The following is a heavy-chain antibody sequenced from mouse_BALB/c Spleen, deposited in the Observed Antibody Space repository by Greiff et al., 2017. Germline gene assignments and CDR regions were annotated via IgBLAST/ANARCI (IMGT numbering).Heavy chain of an antibody. V-gene: IGHV6-3*01. J-gene: IGHJ2*01. Sequence: EVKLQESGGGLVQPGGSMKLSCVASGFTFSSYWMSWVRQSPEKGLEWVAEIRLKSDNYATHYAESVKGKFTISRDDSKSRLYLQMNSLRAEDTGIYYCTAHYYGYYWGQGTTLTVSS. CDR3: TAHYYGYY. D-gene: IGHD1-2*01. CDR2: IRLKSDNYAT. CDR1: GFTFSSYW.